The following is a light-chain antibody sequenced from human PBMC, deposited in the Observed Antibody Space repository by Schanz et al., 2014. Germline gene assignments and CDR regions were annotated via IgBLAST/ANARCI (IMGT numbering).Light chain of an antibody. J-gene: IGKJ2*01. CDR1: QSVSSSY. CDR3: QQYGSSPYT. Sequence: EIVLTQSPGTLSLSPGERATLSCRASQSVSSSYLAWYQQKPGQAPRLLIYVASSRATGIPDRFSGSGSGTDFTLTISRLEPEDFAVYYCQQYGSSPYTFGQGTTLEI. V-gene: IGKV3-20*01. CDR2: VAS.